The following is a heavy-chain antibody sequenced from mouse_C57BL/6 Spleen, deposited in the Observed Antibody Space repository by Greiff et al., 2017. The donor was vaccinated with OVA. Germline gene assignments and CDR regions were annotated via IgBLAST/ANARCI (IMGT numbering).Heavy chain of an antibody. Sequence: VQLQQSGPELVKPGASVKMSCKASGYTFTDYNMHWVKQSHGKSLEWIGYINPNNGGTSYNQKFKGKATLTVNKSSSTAYMELRSLTSEDSAVYYCARELGDYYGSSYAMDYWGQGTSVTVSS. J-gene: IGHJ4*01. CDR1: GYTFTDYN. CDR3: ARELGDYYGSSYAMDY. V-gene: IGHV1-22*01. CDR2: INPNNGGT. D-gene: IGHD1-1*01.